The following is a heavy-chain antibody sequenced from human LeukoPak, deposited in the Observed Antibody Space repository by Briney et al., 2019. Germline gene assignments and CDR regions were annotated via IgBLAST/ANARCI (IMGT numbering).Heavy chain of an antibody. Sequence: GGSLRLSCAASGFSFTAYAMSWFRQTPGKGLEWVANIHDDGRVTNYVDSVKGRFTISRDNARNSVYLQMNSLRVEDTSLYYCARGRGWVDHWGQGTLVTVSS. CDR1: GFSFTAYA. CDR3: ARGRGWVDH. J-gene: IGHJ4*02. D-gene: IGHD3-16*01. CDR2: IHDDGRVT. V-gene: IGHV3-7*01.